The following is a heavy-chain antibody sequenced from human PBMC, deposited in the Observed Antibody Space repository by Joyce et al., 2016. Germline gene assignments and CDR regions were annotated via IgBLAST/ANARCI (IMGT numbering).Heavy chain of an antibody. Sequence: QVRLQESGPGLVKPSETLSLTCDVSGFSVSTGYYWGWIRQPPGKGMEWIGIGFHTGRASANPSLKSRVTVAVDTSKNQFSLTLTSVTAADTATYYCARLAYYDLSTIYPPVGAFYGMDVWGQGTTVTVSS. CDR1: GFSVSTGYY. CDR2: GFHTGRA. CDR3: ARLAYYDLSTIYPPVGAFYGMDV. D-gene: IGHD3/OR15-3a*01. J-gene: IGHJ6*02. V-gene: IGHV4-38-2*01.